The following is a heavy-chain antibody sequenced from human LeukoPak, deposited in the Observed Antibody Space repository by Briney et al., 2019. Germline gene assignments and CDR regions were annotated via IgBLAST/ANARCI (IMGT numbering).Heavy chain of an antibody. CDR2: IYYSGST. J-gene: IGHJ5*02. CDR1: GGSISSYY. V-gene: IGHV4-59*01. Sequence: SETLSLTCTVSGGSISSYYWSWIRQPPGKGLEWIGYIYYSGSTNYNPSLKSRVTISVDTSRNQFSLKLSSVTAADTAVYYCARGSWFDPWGQGTLVTVSS. CDR3: ARGSWFDP.